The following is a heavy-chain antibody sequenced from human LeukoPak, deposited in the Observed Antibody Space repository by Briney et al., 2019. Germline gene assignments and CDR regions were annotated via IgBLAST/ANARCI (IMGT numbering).Heavy chain of an antibody. J-gene: IGHJ4*02. CDR1: GFTFSTYA. Sequence: GGSLRLSCAASGFTFSTYAMSWVRQAPGQGLEWVSSISGSGDKPYYADSVKGRFTISRDNSKNTLYLQMNSLSPDDTAVYYCARDGGRYRFDYWGQGTMVTVSS. CDR3: ARDGGRYRFDY. V-gene: IGHV3-23*01. D-gene: IGHD3-16*02. CDR2: ISGSGDKP.